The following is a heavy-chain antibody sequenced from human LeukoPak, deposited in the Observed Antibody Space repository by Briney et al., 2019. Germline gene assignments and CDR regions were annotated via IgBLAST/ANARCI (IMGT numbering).Heavy chain of an antibody. V-gene: IGHV3-23*01. CDR3: ANTIMTTVTTAYFQH. CDR1: GFTFSSYA. J-gene: IGHJ1*01. D-gene: IGHD4-17*01. Sequence: PGGSLRLSCAASGFTFSSYAMSWVRQAPGKGLEWVSAISGSGGSTYYADSVKGRFTISRDNSKNTLYLQMNSLRAEDTAVYYCANTIMTTVTTAYFQHWGQGTLVTVSS. CDR2: ISGSGGST.